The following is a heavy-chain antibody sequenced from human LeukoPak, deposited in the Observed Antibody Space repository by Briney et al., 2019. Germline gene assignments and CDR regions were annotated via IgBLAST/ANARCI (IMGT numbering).Heavy chain of an antibody. CDR3: AKDASSGWFNDAFDI. V-gene: IGHV3-23*01. J-gene: IGHJ3*02. D-gene: IGHD6-19*01. CDR2: ISGSGGST. Sequence: SGGSLRLSCAASGFTFSSYSMSWVRQAPGKGLEWVSAISGSGGSTYYADSVKGRFTISRDNSKNTLYLQMNSLRAEDTAVYYCAKDASSGWFNDAFDIWGQGTMVTVSS. CDR1: GFTFSSYS.